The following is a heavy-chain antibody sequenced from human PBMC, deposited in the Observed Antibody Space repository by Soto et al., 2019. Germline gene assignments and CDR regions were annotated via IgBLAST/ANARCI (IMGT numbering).Heavy chain of an antibody. J-gene: IGHJ4*02. D-gene: IGHD5-12*01. CDR1: GGSFSGYY. V-gene: IGHV4-34*01. Sequence: QVQLQQWGAGLLKPSETLSLTCAVYGGSFSGYYWSWIRQPPGKGLEWIGEINHSGSTNYNPSLKRRVTKSVDTSKNQFSLKLSPVTGADTAVYYCARGRWLRSSVDYWGQGTLVTVSS. CDR3: ARGRWLRSSVDY. CDR2: INHSGST.